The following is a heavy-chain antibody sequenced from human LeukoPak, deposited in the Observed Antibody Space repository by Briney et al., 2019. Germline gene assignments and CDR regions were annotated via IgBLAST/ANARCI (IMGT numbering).Heavy chain of an antibody. J-gene: IGHJ4*02. V-gene: IGHV4-59*08. CDR3: AGGSTLDRGLVYY. CDR2: IYYSGST. CDR1: GGSISTYY. D-gene: IGHD3-10*01. Sequence: SETLSLTCTVSGGSISTYYWSWIRQPPGKGLEWIGYIYYSGSTNYNPSLKSRVTISVDTSKNQFSLKLSSATAADTAVYYCAGGSTLDRGLVYYWGQGTLVTVSS.